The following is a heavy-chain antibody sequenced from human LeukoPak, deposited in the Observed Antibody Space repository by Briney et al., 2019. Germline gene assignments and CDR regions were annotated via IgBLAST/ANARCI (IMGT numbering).Heavy chain of an antibody. D-gene: IGHD3-10*01. V-gene: IGHV3-21*01. J-gene: IGHJ6*02. CDR3: ARDYYGSGSHATGMDV. CDR2: ISSSSSYI. CDR1: GFTFSSYS. Sequence: GGSLRLSCGASGFTFSSYSMNWVRQAPGKGLEWVSSISSSSSYIYYADSVKGRFSISRDNSKNTLFLQMNSLRVDDTAVYYCARDYYGSGSHATGMDVWGQGTTVTVSS.